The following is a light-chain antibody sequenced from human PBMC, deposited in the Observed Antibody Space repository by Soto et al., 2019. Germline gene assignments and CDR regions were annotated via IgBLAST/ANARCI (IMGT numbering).Light chain of an antibody. Sequence: EIVLPQSPATLSLSPGEIATLSCSTSQSVSSYLAWYQQKPGQAPRLLIYDAYNWATVIPYRFSGSGSGTDFTLNISSLEPEDFAVYYCQQRSNWPPWTFGQGTKVDIK. V-gene: IGKV3-11*01. J-gene: IGKJ1*01. CDR1: QSVSSY. CDR2: DAY. CDR3: QQRSNWPPWT.